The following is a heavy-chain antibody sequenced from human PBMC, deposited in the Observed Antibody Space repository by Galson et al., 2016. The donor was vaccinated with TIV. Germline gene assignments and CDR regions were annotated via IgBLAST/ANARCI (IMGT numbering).Heavy chain of an antibody. CDR3: ASRAIVVIPAADYGLDV. CDR2: INPHSGDT. D-gene: IGHD2-2*01. V-gene: IGHV1-2*02. J-gene: IGHJ6*02. Sequence: SVKVSCKASGYTFTDFYIHWVRQAPGQGLEWMGCINPHSGDTKFVQRFQGRVTMTRDTSTSTVYMDPSSLRSDDTAVYYCASRAIVVIPAADYGLDVWGQGTTVTVSS. CDR1: GYTFTDFY.